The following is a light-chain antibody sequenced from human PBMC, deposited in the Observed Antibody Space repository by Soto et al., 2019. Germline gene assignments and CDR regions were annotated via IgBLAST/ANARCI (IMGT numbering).Light chain of an antibody. CDR3: QHSRT. CDR2: KAS. Sequence: DIQMTQSPSTLAASVGDTVTITCRASQSLSTWLGWYQQKPGKAPKLLIQKASSLESGVPSRFSGSSSGTEFTLTITSLQPDDFATYYCQHSRTLGQGTKVGIK. V-gene: IGKV1-5*03. CDR1: QSLSTW. J-gene: IGKJ1*01.